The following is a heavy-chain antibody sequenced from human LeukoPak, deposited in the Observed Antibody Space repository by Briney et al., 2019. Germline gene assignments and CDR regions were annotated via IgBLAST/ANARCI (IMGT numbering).Heavy chain of an antibody. V-gene: IGHV1-24*01. CDR3: ATDQGGAAAGAYYFDY. Sequence: ASFKVSCKVSGYTLTELSMHWVRQAPGKGLEWMVGFYPEDGETIYAQKFQGRVTMTEDTSTDTAYMELSSLRSEDTAVYYCATDQGGAAAGAYYFDYWGQGTLVTVSS. J-gene: IGHJ4*02. D-gene: IGHD6-13*01. CDR2: FYPEDGET. CDR1: GYTLTELS.